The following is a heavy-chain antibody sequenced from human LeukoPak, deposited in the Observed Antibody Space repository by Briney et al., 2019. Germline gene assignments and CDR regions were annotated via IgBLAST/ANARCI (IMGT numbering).Heavy chain of an antibody. Sequence: PGGSLRLSCAASDFILSNHWMTWVRQAPGKGPEWVANINKDGSEKYYVDSVKGRFTISRDTAKNSLYLQMNNLRAEDTALYYCARNNDMDVWGQGTMVTVSS. CDR3: ARNNDMDV. D-gene: IGHD1/OR15-1a*01. J-gene: IGHJ3*01. CDR1: DFILSNHW. CDR2: INKDGSEK. V-gene: IGHV3-7*03.